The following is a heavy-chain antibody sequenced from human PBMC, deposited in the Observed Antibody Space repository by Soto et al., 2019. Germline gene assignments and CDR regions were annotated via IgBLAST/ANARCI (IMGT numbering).Heavy chain of an antibody. D-gene: IGHD3-10*01. V-gene: IGHV3-7*05. CDR2: INEDGSEK. CDR1: GFTFSTYW. J-gene: IGHJ4*02. CDR3: ARGISGSYPTPSY. Sequence: EVQLVESGGGLVQPGGSLRLSCAASGFTFSTYWMTWVRQAPGKGLEWVANINEDGSEKYYVDSVKRRITISRDNDKNSLYLQIITLRGGATAVYYCARGISGSYPTPSYWGQGTLVNVS.